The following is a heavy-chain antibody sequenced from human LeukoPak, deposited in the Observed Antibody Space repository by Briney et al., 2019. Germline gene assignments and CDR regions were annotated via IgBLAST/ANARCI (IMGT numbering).Heavy chain of an antibody. CDR2: IIPMFGTT. CDR3: AGVTTVDYMDV. J-gene: IGHJ6*03. Sequence: SVKVSCKASGDTFSSYDINWVREAPGQGLEWMGGIIPMFGTTNYAQKVQGRVTITADDSTSTAYMELSSLRSEDTAVYYCAGVTTVDYMDVWGEGTTVTISS. V-gene: IGHV1-69*13. CDR1: GDTFSSYD. D-gene: IGHD4-17*01.